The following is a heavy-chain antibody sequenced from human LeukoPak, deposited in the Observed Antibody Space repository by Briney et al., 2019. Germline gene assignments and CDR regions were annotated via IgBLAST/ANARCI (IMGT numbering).Heavy chain of an antibody. CDR3: AKCNLNNCREGFDI. CDR2: INVSSTT. Sequence: QPGESLRLSCAAAGFTFSSNALSWVRQAPGEGLDWVSSINVSSTTYYLDSVKGRFTISRDNSKNALYLQMNSLRAEDTALYYCAKCNLNNCREGFDIWGQGTMVTVSS. J-gene: IGHJ3*02. CDR1: GFTFSSNA. V-gene: IGHV3-23*01. D-gene: IGHD1-20*01.